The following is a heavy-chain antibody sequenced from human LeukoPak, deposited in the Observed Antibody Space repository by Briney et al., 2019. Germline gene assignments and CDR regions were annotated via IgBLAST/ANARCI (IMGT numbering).Heavy chain of an antibody. CDR2: LYSGGHT. CDR1: GFTVTSSY. J-gene: IGHJ5*02. V-gene: IGHV3-66*02. CDR3: ARARCDSCGYGS. Sequence: GGSLRLSCAASGFTVTSSYMSWVRQAPGKGLEWVAVLYSGGHTYYAGSVRGRFTISRDTSKNTLYLQIDSLRSEDTAEHYCARARCDSCGYGSWGQGTLVTVSS. D-gene: IGHD3-22*01.